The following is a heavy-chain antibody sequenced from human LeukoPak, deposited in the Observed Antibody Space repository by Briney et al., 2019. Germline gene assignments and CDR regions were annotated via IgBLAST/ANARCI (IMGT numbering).Heavy chain of an antibody. J-gene: IGHJ4*02. V-gene: IGHV3-7*01. Sequence: PGGSLRLSCAASGFTFSSYWMSWVRQAPGKGLEWVANIKQDGSEKYYVDSVKGRFTISRDNAKNSLYLQMNSLRAEDTAVYYCARDLVTVTGTLQAEDYWGQGTLVTVSS. CDR3: ARDLVTVTGTLQAEDY. CDR2: IKQDGSEK. CDR1: GFTFSSYW. D-gene: IGHD1-7*01.